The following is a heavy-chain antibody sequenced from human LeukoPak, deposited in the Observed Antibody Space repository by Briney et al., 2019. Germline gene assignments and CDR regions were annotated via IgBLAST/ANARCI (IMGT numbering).Heavy chain of an antibody. J-gene: IGHJ4*02. Sequence: EASVKVSCKASEGTFRSYAISWVRQTPGQGLEWMGGIIPISGTTNYAQKFQGRVTITADESTSTAYMELSSLRSEDTAVYYCARLITMVRGVIISYFDYWGQGTLVTVSS. CDR1: EGTFRSYA. CDR2: IIPISGTT. D-gene: IGHD3-10*01. CDR3: ARLITMVRGVIISYFDY. V-gene: IGHV1-69*13.